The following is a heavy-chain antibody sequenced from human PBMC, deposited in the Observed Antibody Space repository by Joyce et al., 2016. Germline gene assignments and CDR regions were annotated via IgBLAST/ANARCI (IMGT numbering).Heavy chain of an antibody. CDR2: IDSDGSRT. J-gene: IGHJ4*02. V-gene: IGHV3-74*01. CDR3: AKIFSTPGFDY. Sequence: EVQLVESGGGLVQPGGSLRLSCAASGFPFSSYWMHWVRQAPGKGLVWVSHIDSDGSRTTYADSVKGRFTISRDNAKNTLYLQMNSLRAEDTAVYYCAKIFSTPGFDYWGQGTLVTVSS. CDR1: GFPFSSYW.